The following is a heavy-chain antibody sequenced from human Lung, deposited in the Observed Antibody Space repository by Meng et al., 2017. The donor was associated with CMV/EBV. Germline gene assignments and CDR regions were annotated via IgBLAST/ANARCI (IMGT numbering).Heavy chain of an antibody. Sequence: LTCAASGFTFSRSAIHWIRQAPGKGLEWVAVISSDGDDKYYADSVKGRFTISRGNSKNRLYLQMNSLRVEDTAIYYCARDDTDAWCRGTLVNVSS. CDR3: ARDDTDA. J-gene: IGHJ2*01. CDR1: GFTFSRSA. V-gene: IGHV3-30-3*01. CDR2: ISSDGDDK.